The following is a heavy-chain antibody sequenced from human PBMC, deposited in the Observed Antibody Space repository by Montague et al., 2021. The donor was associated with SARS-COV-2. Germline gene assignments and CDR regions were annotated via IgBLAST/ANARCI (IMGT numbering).Heavy chain of an antibody. CDR2: ISTYNYKT. Sequence: SVKVSCKASGYIFSSYSISWVRQAPGQGLEWMGWISTYNYKTNYAQMVQGRVTVTTDTSMSTVYMELRSLRSDDTAVYYCARDWYCRGGRCHNTFDIWGQGTLVTVSS. D-gene: IGHD2-15*01. J-gene: IGHJ3*02. V-gene: IGHV1-18*01. CDR1: GYIFSSYS. CDR3: ARDWYCRGGRCHNTFDI.